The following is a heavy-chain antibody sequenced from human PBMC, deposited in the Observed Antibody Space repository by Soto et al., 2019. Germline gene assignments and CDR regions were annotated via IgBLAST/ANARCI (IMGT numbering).Heavy chain of an antibody. Sequence: PSETLSLTCPFSDGSISSSNWGSWFRQPPGPGLEWIGEIYHSGSTNYNPSLKSRVTISVDKSKNQFSLKLSSVTAADTAVYYCARALRPFSGSYSADYYGMDVWGQGTTVT. D-gene: IGHD1-26*01. CDR2: IYHSGST. CDR1: DGSISSSNW. J-gene: IGHJ6*02. V-gene: IGHV4-4*02. CDR3: ARALRPFSGSYSADYYGMDV.